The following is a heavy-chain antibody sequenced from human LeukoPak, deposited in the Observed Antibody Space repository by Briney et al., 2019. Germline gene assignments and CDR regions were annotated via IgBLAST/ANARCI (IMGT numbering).Heavy chain of an antibody. CDR3: ARAWERAY. Sequence: GGSLRLSCAASGFTVSSNYMSWVRQAPGKGLEWVSVIYSGGSTYYADSVKGRSTISRDNSKNTLYFQMNSPRAEDTAVYCCARAWERAYWGQGTPVTVSS. J-gene: IGHJ4*02. V-gene: IGHV3-53*01. CDR2: IYSGGST. D-gene: IGHD1-26*01. CDR1: GFTVSSNY.